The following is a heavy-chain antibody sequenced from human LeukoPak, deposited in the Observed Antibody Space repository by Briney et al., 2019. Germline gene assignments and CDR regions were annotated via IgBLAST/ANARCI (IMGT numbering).Heavy chain of an antibody. D-gene: IGHD2-15*01. V-gene: IGHV1-18*01. CDR2: ISAYNGNT. Sequence: ASVKVSCTASGYTFTGYGISWVRQAPGQGLEWMGWISAYNGNTNYVKKFQGRVTMTTDTSTTTAYMELRSLRSDDTAVYYCARDDLGYCNGGSCYSLYDYWGQGTLVTVSS. J-gene: IGHJ4*02. CDR1: GYTFTGYG. CDR3: ARDDLGYCNGGSCYSLYDY.